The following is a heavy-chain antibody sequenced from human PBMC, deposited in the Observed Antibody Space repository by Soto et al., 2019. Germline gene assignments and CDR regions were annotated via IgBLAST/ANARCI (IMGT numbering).Heavy chain of an antibody. CDR2: ISWNSGSI. D-gene: IGHD3-3*01. CDR3: AKGRRFLEWLSHFDY. Sequence: GGSLRLSCAASGFTFDDYAMHWVRQAPGKGLEWVSGISWNSGSIGYADSVKGRFTISRDNAKNSLYLQMNSLRAEDTALYYCAKGRRFLEWLSHFDYWGQGTLVTVSS. V-gene: IGHV3-9*01. J-gene: IGHJ4*02. CDR1: GFTFDDYA.